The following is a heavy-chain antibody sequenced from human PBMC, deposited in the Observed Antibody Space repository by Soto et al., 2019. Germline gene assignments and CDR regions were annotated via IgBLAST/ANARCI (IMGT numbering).Heavy chain of an antibody. Sequence: VGSLRLSCAASGFTFSSYGMHWVRQAPGKGLEWVAVISYDGSNKYYADSVKGRFTISRDNSKNTLYLQMNSLRAEDTAVYYCAKDTSSRYAFDYWGQGTLVTVSS. CDR2: ISYDGSNK. CDR3: AKDTSSRYAFDY. CDR1: GFTFSSYG. J-gene: IGHJ4*02. V-gene: IGHV3-30*18. D-gene: IGHD2-2*01.